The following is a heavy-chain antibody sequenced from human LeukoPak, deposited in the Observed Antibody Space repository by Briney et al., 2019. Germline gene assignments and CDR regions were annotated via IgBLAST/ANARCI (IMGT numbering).Heavy chain of an antibody. CDR3: ARAGAWQIDP. CDR2: ISYSGST. V-gene: IGHV4-31*03. CDR1: GGSISSGGSY. J-gene: IGHJ5*02. Sequence: SQTLSLTCTVSGGSISSGGSYWSWIRQHPGKGLEWIGYISYSGSTYYNPSLKSRVTISVDTSKNQFSLKLSSVTAADTAVYYCARAGAWQIDPWGQGTLVTVSS. D-gene: IGHD3-10*01.